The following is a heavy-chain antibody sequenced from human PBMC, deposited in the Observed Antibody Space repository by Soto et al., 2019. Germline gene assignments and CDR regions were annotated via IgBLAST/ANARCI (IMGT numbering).Heavy chain of an antibody. V-gene: IGHV1-69*02. CDR3: ARPRGYCSSTSCYRVSYDY. D-gene: IGHD2-2*01. CDR2: IIPILGIA. Sequence: QVQLVKSGAEVKKPGSSVKVSCKASGGTFSSYTISWVRQAPGQGLEWMGRIIPILGIANYAQKFQGRVTITADKSTSTAYMELSSLRSEATAVYYCARPRGYCSSTSCYRVSYDYWGQGTLVTVSS. CDR1: GGTFSSYT. J-gene: IGHJ4*02.